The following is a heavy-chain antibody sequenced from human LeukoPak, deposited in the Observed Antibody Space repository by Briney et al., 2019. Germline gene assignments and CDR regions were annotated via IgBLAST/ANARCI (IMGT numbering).Heavy chain of an antibody. D-gene: IGHD3-10*01. Sequence: AGGSLRLSCAASGFTFSSYWMSWVRQAPGKGLEWVASIKQDGSEKYYVDSVKGRFTISRDNAKNSLYLQMNSLRAEDMALYYCAKDIAGSGRVGAFDIWGQGTMVTVSS. V-gene: IGHV3-7*03. J-gene: IGHJ3*02. CDR2: IKQDGSEK. CDR3: AKDIAGSGRVGAFDI. CDR1: GFTFSSYW.